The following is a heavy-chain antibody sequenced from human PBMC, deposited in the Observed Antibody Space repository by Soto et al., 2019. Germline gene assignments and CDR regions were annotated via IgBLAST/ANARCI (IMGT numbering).Heavy chain of an antibody. D-gene: IGHD3-3*01. V-gene: IGHV1-8*01. J-gene: IGHJ6*03. CDR2: MNPNSGNT. CDR3: ARGPDRITIFGVVQSNMDV. CDR1: GYTFTSYD. Sequence: ASVKVSCKASGYTFTSYDINWVRQATGQGLEWMGWMNPNSGNTGYAQKFQGRVTMTRNTSISKAYMELSSLRSEDTAVYYCARGPDRITIFGVVQSNMDVWGKGTTVTVSS.